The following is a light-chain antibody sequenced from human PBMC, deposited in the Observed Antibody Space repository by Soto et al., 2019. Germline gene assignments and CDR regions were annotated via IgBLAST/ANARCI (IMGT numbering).Light chain of an antibody. CDR2: GAS. Sequence: EIVVTQSPATLSVSPGERSTLSCMAIQSISSNLAWYQQKPGKAPRLLVYGASTRATDIPARFSGSGSGTEFTLTISSLPSEDFEVYYCQQYTNWPLTFGGGTKVDIK. J-gene: IGKJ4*01. CDR1: QSISSN. V-gene: IGKV3-15*01. CDR3: QQYTNWPLT.